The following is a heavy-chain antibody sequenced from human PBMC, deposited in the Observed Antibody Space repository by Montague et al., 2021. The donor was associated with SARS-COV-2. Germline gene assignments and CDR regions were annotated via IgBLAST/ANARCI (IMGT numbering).Heavy chain of an antibody. J-gene: IGHJ3*02. CDR3: ARGSYGPDVFDI. V-gene: IGHV4-59*01. CDR1: GGSISSYH. D-gene: IGHD5-18*01. CDR2: IYYSGST. Sequence: SETLSLTCTVSGGSISSYHWSWIRQPPGKGLEWIGYIYYSGSTNYNPSLKSRVTISLDTSKNQFSLKLNSVTAADTAVYYCARGSYGPDVFDIWGQGTMVTVSS.